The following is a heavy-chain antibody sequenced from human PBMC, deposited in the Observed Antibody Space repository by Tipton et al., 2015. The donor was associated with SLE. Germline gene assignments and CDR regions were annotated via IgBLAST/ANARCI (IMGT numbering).Heavy chain of an antibody. Sequence: TLSLTCTVSGGSISISSYYWGWIRQPPGKGLEWIGSIYYSGSTYYNPSLQSRVTISVDTSKNQFSLKLSSVTAADTAVYYCARHASYYYGMDVWGQGTTVTVSS. J-gene: IGHJ6*02. CDR1: GGSISISSYY. CDR2: IYYSGST. CDR3: ARHASYYYGMDV. V-gene: IGHV4-39*07.